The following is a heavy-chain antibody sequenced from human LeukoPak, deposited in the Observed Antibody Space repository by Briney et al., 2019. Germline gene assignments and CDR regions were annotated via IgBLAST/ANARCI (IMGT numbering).Heavy chain of an antibody. V-gene: IGHV4-59*01. CDR3: ARGSYSSGWYAGLFDY. J-gene: IGHJ4*02. D-gene: IGHD6-19*01. CDR2: IYYIGST. CDR1: GGSISSYY. Sequence: PSETLSLTCTVSGGSISSYYWSCIREPPGKGLEWIGDIYYIGSTNYNPSLKSRVTISVDTSENQFSLKLSSVTAADTAVYYCARGSYSSGWYAGLFDYWGQGTLVTVSS.